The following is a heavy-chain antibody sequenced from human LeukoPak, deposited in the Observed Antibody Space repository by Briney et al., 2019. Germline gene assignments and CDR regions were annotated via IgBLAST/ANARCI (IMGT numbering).Heavy chain of an antibody. D-gene: IGHD3-9*01. V-gene: IGHV3-30*18. J-gene: IGHJ4*02. CDR2: ISYDGSNK. Sequence: GGSLRLSCAASGFTFSSYWMSWVRQAPGKGLEWVAVISYDGSNKYYADSVKGRFTISRDNSKNTLYLQMNSLRAEDTAVYYCAKDSRVPLRYLDYWGQGTLVTVSS. CDR3: AKDSRVPLRYLDY. CDR1: GFTFSSYW.